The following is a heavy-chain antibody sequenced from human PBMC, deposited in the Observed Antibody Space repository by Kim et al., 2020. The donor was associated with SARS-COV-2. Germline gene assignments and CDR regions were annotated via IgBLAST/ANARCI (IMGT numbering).Heavy chain of an antibody. Sequence: TYYADSVKGRFTISRDNSKNTLYLQMNGLRAEDTAVYYCAKGYGSGEFGYWGQGTLVTVSS. J-gene: IGHJ4*02. D-gene: IGHD3-10*01. CDR2: T. V-gene: IGHV3-23*01. CDR3: AKGYGSGEFGY.